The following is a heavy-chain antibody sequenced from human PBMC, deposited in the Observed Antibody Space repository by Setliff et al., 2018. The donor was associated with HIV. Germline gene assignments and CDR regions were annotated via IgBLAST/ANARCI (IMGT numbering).Heavy chain of an antibody. CDR2: ISPNNGDT. D-gene: IGHD6-6*01. CDR1: GYTFTDYF. V-gene: IGHV1-2*02. Sequence: ASVKVSCKASGYTFTDYFMHWVRQAPGQGLEWMGWISPNNGDTTIPQRFRGRVTMTRDTSINTAYLELSGLRSDDTAVYFCARQLSNPFESWGQGTLVTVSS. CDR3: ARQLSNPFES. J-gene: IGHJ4*02.